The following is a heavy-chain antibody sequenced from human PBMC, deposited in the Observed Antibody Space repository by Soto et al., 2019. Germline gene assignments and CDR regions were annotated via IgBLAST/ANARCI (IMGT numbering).Heavy chain of an antibody. V-gene: IGHV3-23*01. J-gene: IGHJ6*03. CDR2: FSSSGGGT. D-gene: IGHD1-7*01. CDR1: GFTFSSYA. CDR3: AKGGTGTTVGRYMDV. Sequence: GGSLRLSCAASGFTFSSYAMSWVRQAPGKGLAWVSAFSSSGGGTYYADSVQGRFNISRENTKNTLYLQMNSLRAEDTAVYYCAKGGTGTTVGRYMDVWGKGTTVTVSS.